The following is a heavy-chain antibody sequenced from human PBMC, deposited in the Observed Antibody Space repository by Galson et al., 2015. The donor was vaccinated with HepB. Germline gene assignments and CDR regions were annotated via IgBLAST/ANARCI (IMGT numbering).Heavy chain of an antibody. J-gene: IGHJ4*02. CDR2: TYYRSKWSN. V-gene: IGHV6-1*01. CDR1: GDSVSSNTVG. Sequence: CAISGDSVSSNTVGWNWIRQSPSRGLEWLGRTYYRSKWSNDYAQSVQSRITINPDTSKNQISLQLNSVIPEDTAVYYCARSIHLGRGFDSWGQGTLVTVSS. D-gene: IGHD7-27*01. CDR3: ARSIHLGRGFDS.